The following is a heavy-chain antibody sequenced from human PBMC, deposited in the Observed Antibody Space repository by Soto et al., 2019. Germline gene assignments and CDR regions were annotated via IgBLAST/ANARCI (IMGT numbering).Heavy chain of an antibody. Sequence: ASVKVSCKASGGTFSGYTIGWVRKAPGQGLEWMGWINPNSGGTNYAQKFQGWVTMTRDTSISTAYMELSRLRSDDTAVYYCATGYSSSWYSLGPWGQGTLVTVSS. D-gene: IGHD6-13*01. V-gene: IGHV1-2*04. CDR2: INPNSGGT. J-gene: IGHJ5*02. CDR3: ATGYSSSWYSLGP. CDR1: GGTFSGYT.